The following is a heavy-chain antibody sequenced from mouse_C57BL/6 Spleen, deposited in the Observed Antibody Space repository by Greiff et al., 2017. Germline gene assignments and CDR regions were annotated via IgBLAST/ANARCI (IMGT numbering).Heavy chain of an antibody. J-gene: IGHJ4*01. D-gene: IGHD2-5*01. CDR2: LSDGGSYT. CDR1: GFTFSSYA. CDR3: ARDQIVHYAMDY. V-gene: IGHV5-4*01. Sequence: EVKLMESGGGLVKPGGSLKLSCAASGFTFSSYAMSWVRQTPEKRLEWVATLSDGGSYTYYPDNVKGRFTISRDNAKNNLYLQMNHLKSEDTAMYYCARDQIVHYAMDYWGQGTSVTVSS.